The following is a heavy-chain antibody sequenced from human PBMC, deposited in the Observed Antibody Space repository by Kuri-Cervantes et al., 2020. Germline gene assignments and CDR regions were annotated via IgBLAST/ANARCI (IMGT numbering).Heavy chain of an antibody. Sequence: ASVKVSCKVSGYTLTELSMHWVRQAPGKGLEWMGGFDPEDGETIYAQKFQGRVTMTEDTSTDTAYMELSSLRSEDTAVYYCATSPGYTAMAAFDYWGQGTQVTVSS. V-gene: IGHV1-24*01. CDR1: GYTLTELS. D-gene: IGHD5-18*01. CDR2: FDPEDGET. J-gene: IGHJ4*02. CDR3: ATSPGYTAMAAFDY.